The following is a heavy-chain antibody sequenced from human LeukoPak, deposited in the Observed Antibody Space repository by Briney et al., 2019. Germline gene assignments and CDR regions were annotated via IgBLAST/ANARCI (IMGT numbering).Heavy chain of an antibody. J-gene: IGHJ4*02. CDR3: ARRQYSGYDFDY. Sequence: KTGASLQISCKCSGYIFTNYWIGWVRQLPGKGLEWMGIIYPRDSDTRYSPSFQGQVTVSADKSISTAYLQWSNLEASDTAMYYCARRQYSGYDFDYWGQGILVTVSS. V-gene: IGHV5-51*01. CDR2: IYPRDSDT. CDR1: GYIFTNYW. D-gene: IGHD5-12*01.